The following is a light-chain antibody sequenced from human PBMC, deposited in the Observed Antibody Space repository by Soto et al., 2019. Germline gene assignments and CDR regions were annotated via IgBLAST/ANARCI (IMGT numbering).Light chain of an antibody. CDR3: AAWDDRLRGLV. CDR1: SSNIGTNT. CDR2: SND. V-gene: IGLV1-44*01. J-gene: IGLJ2*01. Sequence: QSALTQPPSASGTPGQRVTISCSGSSSNIGTNTVNWYQQLPGTAPKLLIYSNDQRPSGVPARLSGSKSGTAASLAISGLQSEDEADYYCAAWDDRLRGLVFGGGTKLTVL.